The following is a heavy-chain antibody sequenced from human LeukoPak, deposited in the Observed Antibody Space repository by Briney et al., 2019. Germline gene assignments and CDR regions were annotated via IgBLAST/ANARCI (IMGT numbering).Heavy chain of an antibody. CDR2: IYYTGST. Sequence: PSETLSLTCTVSGGSISSGGYYWSWIRQHPGKGLEWIGYIYYTGSTNYNPSLKSRVTISVDTSKNLFSLKLSSVSAADTAVYYCARDNLAMDRIDHWGQGTLVTVSS. CDR1: GGSISSGGYY. CDR3: ARDNLAMDRIDH. V-gene: IGHV4-61*08. J-gene: IGHJ4*02. D-gene: IGHD5-18*01.